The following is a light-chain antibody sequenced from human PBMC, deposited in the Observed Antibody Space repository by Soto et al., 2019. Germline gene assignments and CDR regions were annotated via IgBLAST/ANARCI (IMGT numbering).Light chain of an antibody. J-gene: IGLJ1*01. Sequence: QSVLTQPPSPSGSPGQSVTISCTGTSSEGGAYNYVSWYQQLPGKAPKLIIYEVSKRPSGVPDRFSGSKSGNTASLTVSGLQAEDEADYYCTSYAGTYSFFYVFGTGTKVTVL. CDR2: EVS. CDR1: SSEGGAYNY. V-gene: IGLV2-8*01. CDR3: TSYAGTYSFFYV.